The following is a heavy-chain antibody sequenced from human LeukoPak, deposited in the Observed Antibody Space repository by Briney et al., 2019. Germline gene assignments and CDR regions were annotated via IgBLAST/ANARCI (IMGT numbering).Heavy chain of an antibody. D-gene: IGHD6-13*01. Sequence: SVKVSCKASGGTFSSYAISWVRQAPGQGLEWMGGINPIFGTTNYAQKFLGRVTITADESTSTAYMDLSSLRSEDTAVYYCASPRLMGIAAAGGSFDQWGQGTLVTVSS. V-gene: IGHV1-69*13. CDR1: GGTFSSYA. CDR3: ASPRLMGIAAAGGSFDQ. J-gene: IGHJ4*02. CDR2: INPIFGTT.